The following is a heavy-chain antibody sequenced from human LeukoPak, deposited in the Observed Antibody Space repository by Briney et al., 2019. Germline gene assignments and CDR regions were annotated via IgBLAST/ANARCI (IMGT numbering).Heavy chain of an antibody. CDR2: ISRSGGST. V-gene: IGHV3-23*01. CDR1: GFTFSRHA. CDR3: AKRASSYFDY. D-gene: IGHD6-6*01. J-gene: IGHJ4*02. Sequence: PGGSLRLSCAASGFTFSRHAMNWVRQAPGKGLEWVSGISRSGGSTYYADSVKGRFTISRDNSKSTLYLQMNSLRAEDTAVYYCAKRASSYFDYWGQGTLVTVSS.